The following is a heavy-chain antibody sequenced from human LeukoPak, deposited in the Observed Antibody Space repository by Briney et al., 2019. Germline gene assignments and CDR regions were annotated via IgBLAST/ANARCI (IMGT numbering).Heavy chain of an antibody. Sequence: SETLSLTCTVSGGSISSYYWGWIRQPPGKGLEWIGYIYYSGNTNYNPSLKSRVTISVDTSKNQFSLKLSSVTAADTSVYYWAKFRGDTYVDYWGQGTLVTVSS. CDR2: IYYSGNT. J-gene: IGHJ4*02. CDR1: GGSISSYY. CDR3: AKFRGDTYVDY. V-gene: IGHV4-59*01. D-gene: IGHD3-16*01.